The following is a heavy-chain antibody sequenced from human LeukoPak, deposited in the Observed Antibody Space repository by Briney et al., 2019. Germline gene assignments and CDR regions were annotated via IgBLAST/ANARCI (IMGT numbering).Heavy chain of an antibody. V-gene: IGHV1-2*02. CDR1: GYTFTGYY. J-gene: IGHJ4*02. CDR2: TNLNSGGT. Sequence: ASVKVSCKASGYTFTGYYMLWVGQAPGQRLEWMGWTNLNSGGTNYAEKIQGTVSMTRCTAISTAYMALRRLRSDATAVYYCASSEDVVVVAGICLNFDYWGQGTLVTVSS. D-gene: IGHD2-15*01. CDR3: ASSEDVVVVAGICLNFDY.